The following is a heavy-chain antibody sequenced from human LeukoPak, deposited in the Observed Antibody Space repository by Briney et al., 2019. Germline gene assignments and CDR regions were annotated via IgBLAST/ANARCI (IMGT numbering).Heavy chain of an antibody. Sequence: PSETPSLTCTVSGVSISSYYWSWLRQPPGKGLEWIGYIYYSGSTNYNPSLKSRVTISVDTSKNQFSLKLSSVTAADTAVYYCARGSMVRGIMAVDYWGQGTLVTVSS. CDR2: IYYSGST. CDR3: ARGSMVRGIMAVDY. J-gene: IGHJ4*02. D-gene: IGHD3-10*01. V-gene: IGHV4-59*01. CDR1: GVSISSYY.